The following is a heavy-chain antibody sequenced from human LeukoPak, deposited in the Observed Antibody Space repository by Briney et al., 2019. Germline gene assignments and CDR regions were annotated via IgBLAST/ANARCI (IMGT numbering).Heavy chain of an antibody. D-gene: IGHD2-15*01. CDR1: GLAFNMFA. CDR2: LSRGGSTT. Sequence: GGSLRLSCAGTGLAFNMFAIDWVRQAPGRGLEWVSGLSRGGSTTNYADSVKGRFTISRDASQSSVFLQMHSLRPEDTAVYYCAREQRIRHCSEGVCTEGYYFDYWGQGTPVTVSS. CDR3: AREQRIRHCSEGVCTEGYYFDY. V-gene: IGHV3-23*01. J-gene: IGHJ4*02.